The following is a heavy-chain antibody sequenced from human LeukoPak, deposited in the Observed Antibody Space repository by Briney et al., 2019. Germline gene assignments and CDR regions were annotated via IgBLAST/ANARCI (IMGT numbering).Heavy chain of an antibody. CDR1: GGSFSGYY. J-gene: IGHJ4*02. V-gene: IGHV4-34*01. Sequence: SETLSLTCAVYGGSFSGYYWSWIRQPPGKGLEWIGEINHSGSTNYNPSLKSRVTISVDTSKNRFSLKLSSVTAADTAVYYCARAGIAVAVDYWGQGTLVTVSS. CDR2: INHSGST. D-gene: IGHD6-19*01. CDR3: ARAGIAVAVDY.